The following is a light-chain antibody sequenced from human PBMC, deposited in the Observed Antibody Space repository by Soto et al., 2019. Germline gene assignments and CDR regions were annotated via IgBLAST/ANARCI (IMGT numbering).Light chain of an antibody. CDR2: GAS. J-gene: IGKJ1*01. CDR3: QQYHNWPRT. Sequence: EIVLTQSPVTLSLSPGERATFSGRASQSINTNLAWFQLKPGQAPRLLIYGASTRATGIPARFSGSGSGTEFTLTISSLQSEDFAVYYCQQYHNWPRTFGQGTKVDIK. V-gene: IGKV3-15*01. CDR1: QSINTN.